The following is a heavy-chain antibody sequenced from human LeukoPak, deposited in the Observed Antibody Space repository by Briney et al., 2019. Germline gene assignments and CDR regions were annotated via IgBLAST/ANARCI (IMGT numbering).Heavy chain of an antibody. CDR2: IVHDGTET. D-gene: IGHD1-26*01. Sequence: PGGSLRLSCSASGFTFSSHGFHWVRQSPGKGLEHVSAIVHDGTETYYADSVKGRFTISRDNSKHTVSFQLSSRRVDDTAVYYGLVVGVQGHFINWGPGAPVTV. CDR3: LVVGVQGHFIN. CDR1: GFTFSSHG. J-gene: IGHJ1*01. V-gene: IGHV3-64D*06.